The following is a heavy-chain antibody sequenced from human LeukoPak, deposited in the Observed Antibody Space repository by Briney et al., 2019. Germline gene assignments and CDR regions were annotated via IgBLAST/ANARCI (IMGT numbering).Heavy chain of an antibody. V-gene: IGHV4-61*08. CDR3: ARVRWFGDPVFDY. CDR2: IYYSGST. CDR1: GGSISSGGYY. J-gene: IGHJ4*02. Sequence: SETLSLTCTVSGGSISSGGYYWSWIRQHPGKGLEWIGYIYYSGSTNYNPSLKRRVTMSVDTSKNQFSLKLSSVTAADTAVYYCARVRWFGDPVFDYWGQGTLVTVSS. D-gene: IGHD3-10*01.